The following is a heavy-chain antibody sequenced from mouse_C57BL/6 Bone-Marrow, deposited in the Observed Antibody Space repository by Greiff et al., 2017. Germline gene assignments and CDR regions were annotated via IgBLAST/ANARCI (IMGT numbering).Heavy chain of an antibody. CDR3: ARGDRIYYGYDDAMDY. CDR1: GFTFSSYA. J-gene: IGHJ4*01. CDR2: ISDGGSYT. Sequence: EVQVVESGGGLVKPGGSLKLSCAASGFTFSSYAMSWVRQTPEKRLEWVATISDGGSYTYYPDNVKGRFTISRDNAKNNLYLQMSQLKSEDTAMYYCARGDRIYYGYDDAMDYWGQGTSGTVSS. D-gene: IGHD2-2*01. V-gene: IGHV5-4*01.